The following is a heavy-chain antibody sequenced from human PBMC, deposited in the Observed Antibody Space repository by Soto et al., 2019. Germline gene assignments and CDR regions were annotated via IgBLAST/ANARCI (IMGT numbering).Heavy chain of an antibody. V-gene: IGHV1-69*01. CDR3: ARSQGGSSSLDIYYYYYYGMDV. D-gene: IGHD2-15*01. CDR2: VIPIFGTP. CDR1: GCTFSTYA. Sequence: QVQLVQSGAEVKKPGSSVKVSCKAPGCTFSTYAISWVRQAPGQGLEWMGGVIPIFGTPNYAQKFQGRVTITADESTSTGYRELRSLRSEDTAVYYCARSQGGSSSLDIYYYYYYGMDVWGQGTTVTVSS. J-gene: IGHJ6*02.